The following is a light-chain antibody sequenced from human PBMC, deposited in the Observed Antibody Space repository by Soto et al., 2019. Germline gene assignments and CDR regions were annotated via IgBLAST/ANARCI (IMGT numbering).Light chain of an antibody. CDR3: QQSYSAPGT. J-gene: IGKJ2*01. CDR2: AAS. V-gene: IGKV1-39*01. CDR1: QSISTY. Sequence: IQMTQSPSSLSASVGDSVTITCRASQSISTYLNWYQQKPGKAPKLLIYAASSLQSGVPSRFSGSGSGTEFTLTITSLQPEDFATYYCQQSYSAPGTFGQGTKLEIK.